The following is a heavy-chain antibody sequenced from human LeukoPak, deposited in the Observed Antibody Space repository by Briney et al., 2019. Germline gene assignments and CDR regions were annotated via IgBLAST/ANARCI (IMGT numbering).Heavy chain of an antibody. V-gene: IGHV3-21*01. CDR1: GFTFSSYS. CDR3: ARDPLNPPGLVNPDDAFDI. D-gene: IGHD6-19*01. Sequence: GGSLRLSCAASGFTFSSYSMNWVRQAPGKGLEWVSSISSSSSYIYYADSVKGRFTISRDNAKNSLYLQMNSLRAEDTAVYYCARDPLNPPGLVNPDDAFDIWGQGTMVTVSS. J-gene: IGHJ3*02. CDR2: ISSSSSYI.